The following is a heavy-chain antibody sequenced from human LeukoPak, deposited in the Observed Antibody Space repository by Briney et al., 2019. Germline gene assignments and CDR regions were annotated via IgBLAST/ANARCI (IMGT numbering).Heavy chain of an antibody. V-gene: IGHV1-69*06. CDR1: GGTFSSYA. D-gene: IGHD3-10*01. CDR3: ASHGSGSYAFDY. CDR2: IIPIFGTA. Sequence: GASVKVSCKASGGTFSSYAISWVRQAPGQGLEWMGGIIPIFGTANYAQKFQGRVTITADKSTSTAYMELSGLRSEDTAVYYCASHGSGSYAFDYWGQGTLVTVSS. J-gene: IGHJ4*02.